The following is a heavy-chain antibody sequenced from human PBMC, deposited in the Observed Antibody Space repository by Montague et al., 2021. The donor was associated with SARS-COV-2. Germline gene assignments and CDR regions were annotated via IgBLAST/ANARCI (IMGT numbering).Heavy chain of an antibody. V-gene: IGHV4-34*01. Sequence: SETLSLTCAVYRGSFHIFSWGWIRQSPGKGLEWIGEIVHSGNTNYNPSLKSRVTISVDTSKNQFSLTLTSVTAADTAIYYCARGSRVVGITPGFRYWGQGTQVAVSS. CDR2: IVHSGNT. D-gene: IGHD2-21*01. CDR3: ARGSRVVGITPGFRY. CDR1: RGSFHIFS. J-gene: IGHJ4*02.